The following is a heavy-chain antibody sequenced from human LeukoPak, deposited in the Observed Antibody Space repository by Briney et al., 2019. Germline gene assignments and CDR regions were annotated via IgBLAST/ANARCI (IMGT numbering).Heavy chain of an antibody. CDR1: GFTFSDYY. Sequence: GGSLRLSCAASGFTFSDYYMSWIRQAPGKGLEWVSYISSSGSTIYYADSVEGRFTISRDNAKNSLYLQMNSLRAEDTAVYYCASPTPTTVITIPGDYYYGMDVWGQGTTVTVSS. CDR2: ISSSGSTI. CDR3: ASPTPTTVITIPGDYYYGMDV. J-gene: IGHJ6*02. D-gene: IGHD3-3*01. V-gene: IGHV3-11*01.